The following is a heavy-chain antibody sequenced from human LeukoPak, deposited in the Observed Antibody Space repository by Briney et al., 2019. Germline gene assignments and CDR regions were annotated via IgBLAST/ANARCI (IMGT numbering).Heavy chain of an antibody. Sequence: SETLSLTCTVSGGSISSGSYYWSWIRQPAGKGLEWIGRIYTSGSTNYSPSLKSRVTISVDTSKNQFSLKLSSVTAADTAVYYCAVEVVVVPAASYNWFDPWGQGTLVTVSS. D-gene: IGHD2-2*01. CDR1: GGSISSGSYY. J-gene: IGHJ5*02. CDR2: IYTSGST. CDR3: AVEVVVVPAASYNWFDP. V-gene: IGHV4-61*02.